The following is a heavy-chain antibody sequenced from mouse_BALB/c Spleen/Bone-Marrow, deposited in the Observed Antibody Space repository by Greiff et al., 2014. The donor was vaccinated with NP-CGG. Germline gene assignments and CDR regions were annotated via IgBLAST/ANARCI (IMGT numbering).Heavy chain of an antibody. CDR3: ARWEYYAMDY. D-gene: IGHD4-1*01. CDR1: GFNIKDNY. J-gene: IGHJ4*01. Sequence: EVQLVESGAELVKPGASVKLSCTASGFNIKDNYMHWVKQRPEQGLEWIGRIDPANGNTKYDPKFQGKATITADTSSNTAYLQLSSLTSEDTAVYYCARWEYYAMDYWGQGTSVTVSS. V-gene: IGHV14-3*02. CDR2: IDPANGNT.